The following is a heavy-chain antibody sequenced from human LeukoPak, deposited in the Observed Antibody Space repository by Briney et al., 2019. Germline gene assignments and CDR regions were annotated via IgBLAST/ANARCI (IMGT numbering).Heavy chain of an antibody. CDR1: GYSFTSYD. J-gene: IGHJ4*02. D-gene: IGHD3-3*01. Sequence: ASVTVSCKASGYSFTSYDINWVRQAPGQGLEWVGWMNPNRGNRGYAQKVQGRVTITRNTSIGTAYMELSSMRTEDTAVYYCARVRSYYDIGSGYYTGEFDYWGQGTLVTVSS. CDR2: MNPNRGNR. V-gene: IGHV1-8*01. CDR3: ARVRSYYDIGSGYYTGEFDY.